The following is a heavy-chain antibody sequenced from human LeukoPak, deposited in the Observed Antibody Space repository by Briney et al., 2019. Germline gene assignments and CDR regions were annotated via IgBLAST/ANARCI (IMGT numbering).Heavy chain of an antibody. J-gene: IGHJ4*02. CDR2: VFYSGNT. V-gene: IGHV4-39*07. Sequence: SETLSLTCSVSGDSINSENYYWGWIRQPPGKGLEWIGTVFYSGNTYYNPSLKSRVTISIDTSKNQFSLKLSSVTAADTAVYYCARRNGDVSFDYWGQGTLVTVSS. CDR3: ARRNGDVSFDY. D-gene: IGHD2-8*01. CDR1: GDSINSENYY.